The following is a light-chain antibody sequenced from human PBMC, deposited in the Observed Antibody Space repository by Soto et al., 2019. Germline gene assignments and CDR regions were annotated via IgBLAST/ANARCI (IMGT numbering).Light chain of an antibody. Sequence: EIVMTQSPATLSVSPGERATLSCRASQSVYSNLAWYQHKPGQAPRLLIYRASTRAIGIPARFSGSGSGTEFTLTISSLQSEDFAVYYSQQYNNWPPLNFGGGTKVEIK. CDR3: QQYNNWPPLN. V-gene: IGKV3-15*01. CDR2: RAS. CDR1: QSVYSN. J-gene: IGKJ4*01.